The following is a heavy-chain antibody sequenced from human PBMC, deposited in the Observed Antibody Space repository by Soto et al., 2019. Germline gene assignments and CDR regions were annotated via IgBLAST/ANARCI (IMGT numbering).Heavy chain of an antibody. CDR2: ISFDGQST. J-gene: IGHJ4*02. V-gene: IGHV3-23*01. Sequence: GGSLRLSCAASGFTFRSFSMTWVRQAPGKGLEWVSDISFDGQSTYYADSVKGRFTISRDNSKKTLYLQMRSLRGEDTAMYDGATIEPNPEWGQGTLVTVSS. CDR3: ATIEPNPE. CDR1: GFTFRSFS. D-gene: IGHD3-16*02.